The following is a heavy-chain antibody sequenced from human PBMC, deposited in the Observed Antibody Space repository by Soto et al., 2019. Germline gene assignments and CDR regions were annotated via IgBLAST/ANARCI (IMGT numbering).Heavy chain of an antibody. Sequence: GASVKVSCKASGYVFTNYYIHWVRQAPGQGLEWMGWISPSSGATQYAQKFQGWVTVTRDTSTSTVYLDVSRLKSDGSAVYYCARELYDNGPSGLDVWGQGTTVTVSS. CDR3: ARELYDNGPSGLDV. J-gene: IGHJ6*02. D-gene: IGHD3-22*01. CDR1: GYVFTNYY. CDR2: ISPSSGAT. V-gene: IGHV1-2*04.